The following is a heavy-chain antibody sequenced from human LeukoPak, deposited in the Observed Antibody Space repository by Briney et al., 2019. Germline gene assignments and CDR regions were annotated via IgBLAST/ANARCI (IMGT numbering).Heavy chain of an antibody. CDR3: ARDPGPIYFDY. CDR1: GGSISSGDYY. CDR2: IYHSGNT. J-gene: IGHJ4*02. Sequence: SETLSLTCTVSGGSISSGDYYWSWIRQPPGKGLEWIGYIYHSGNTDYNPSLKSRVSILVDTSKKQFSLKLSSVTAADTAVYYCARDPGPIYFDYWGQGTLVTVSS. V-gene: IGHV4-30-4*08. D-gene: IGHD3-10*01.